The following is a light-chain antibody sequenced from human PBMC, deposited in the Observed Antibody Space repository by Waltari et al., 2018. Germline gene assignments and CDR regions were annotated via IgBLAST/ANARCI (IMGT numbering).Light chain of an antibody. Sequence: SSELTQPPSVSVSPGQTARITCSGDALPKQSAFWYQQKPGQAPFLILYKDTERRTGIPDRFSGSSSGTIVTLTISGVQTEDEADYYCQTADTSGIWVFGGGTRLTVL. V-gene: IGLV3-25*03. J-gene: IGLJ3*02. CDR3: QTADTSGIWV. CDR2: KDT. CDR1: ALPKQS.